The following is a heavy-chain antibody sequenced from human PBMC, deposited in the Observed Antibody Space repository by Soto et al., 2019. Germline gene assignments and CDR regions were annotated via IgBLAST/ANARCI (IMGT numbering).Heavy chain of an antibody. J-gene: IGHJ4*01. CDR1: GGSISSSSYY. D-gene: IGHD6-13*01. Sequence: SDTLSLTCTVSGGSISSSSYYWGWIRQPPGKGLELIGKTHYSGSTYYNPSLRGRVTLSLDTSKNQLSLILYSVTAADTGVYYCARYSAASGTYYFDYWGPGTLVTVSS. CDR3: ARYSAASGTYYFDY. V-gene: IGHV4-39*07. CDR2: THYSGST.